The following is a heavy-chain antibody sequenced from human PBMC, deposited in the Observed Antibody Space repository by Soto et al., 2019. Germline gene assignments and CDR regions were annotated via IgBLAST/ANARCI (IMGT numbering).Heavy chain of an antibody. CDR2: MNPNSGNT. CDR1: GYTFTSYD. V-gene: IGHV1-8*01. CDR3: ARATYSSSSFFFDY. Sequence: ASVKVSCKASGYTFTSYDINWVRQATGQGLGWMGWMNPNSGNTGYAQKFQGRVALTWDTSTSTVYMELSGLRSDDTAVYYCARATYSSSSFFFDYWGQGTPVTVS. D-gene: IGHD6-6*01. J-gene: IGHJ4*02.